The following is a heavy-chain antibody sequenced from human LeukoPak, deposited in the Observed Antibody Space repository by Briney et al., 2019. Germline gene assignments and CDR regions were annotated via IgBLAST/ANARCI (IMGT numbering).Heavy chain of an antibody. Sequence: GGSLRLSCAASGFTFSNYYMSWIRQAPGKGLEWLSYISSSGASIFTMSYADSVKGRFTISRDNAKNSLYLQMNSLRAEDTAVYYCAGSGWDYYYYYMDVWGKGTTVTVSS. J-gene: IGHJ6*03. CDR2: ISSSGASIFTM. D-gene: IGHD6-19*01. CDR1: GFTFSNYY. V-gene: IGHV3-11*04. CDR3: AGSGWDYYYYYMDV.